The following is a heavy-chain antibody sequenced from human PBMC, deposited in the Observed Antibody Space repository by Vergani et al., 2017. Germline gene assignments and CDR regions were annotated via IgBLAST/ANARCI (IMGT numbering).Heavy chain of an antibody. V-gene: IGHV4-61*02. CDR2: IYTSGST. Sequence: QVQLQESGPGLVKPSQTLSLTCTGSGGSISSGSYYWSWIRQPAGKGLEWVGRIYTSGSTNYNPSLKSRVTISVDTSKNQFSLKLSPVTAADTAVYYCARHGKSRDCSSTSCYSWLRYWSQGTLVTVSS. CDR3: ARHGKSRDCSSTSCYSWLRY. CDR1: GGSISSGSYY. D-gene: IGHD2-2*01. J-gene: IGHJ4*02.